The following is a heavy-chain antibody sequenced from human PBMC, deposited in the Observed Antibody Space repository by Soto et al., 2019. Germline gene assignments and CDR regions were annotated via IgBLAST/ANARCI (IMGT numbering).Heavy chain of an antibody. J-gene: IGHJ5*01. CDR1: AYTLTSYG. D-gene: IGHD6-13*01. CDR3: VRMHVSATGLDWFDS. Sequence: ASVKGACKASAYTLTSYGIHWVRQAPGQRLEWMGWINAANGDTKYSPKFQGRVTITRDTSASTAYMELSSLRSEDTAVYYCVRMHVSATGLDWFDSWGPAPLVTVFS. CDR2: INAANGDT. V-gene: IGHV1-3*01.